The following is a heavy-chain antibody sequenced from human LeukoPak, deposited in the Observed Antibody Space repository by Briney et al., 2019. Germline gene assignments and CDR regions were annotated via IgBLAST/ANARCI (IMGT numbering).Heavy chain of an antibody. J-gene: IGHJ4*02. V-gene: IGHV4-4*07. CDR3: AAGEF. CDR2: IYASGST. Sequence: SETLSLTCTVSSRSISSYYWSWIRHPAGKGLEWIGRIYASGSTNYNPSLKSRVTMSVDTSKNQFSLNLTSVTAADTAVYYCAAGEFWGQGTLVTVSS. CDR1: SRSISSYY. D-gene: IGHD3-10*01.